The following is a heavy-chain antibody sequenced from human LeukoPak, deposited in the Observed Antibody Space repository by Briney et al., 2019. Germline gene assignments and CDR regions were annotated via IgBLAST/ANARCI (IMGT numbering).Heavy chain of an antibody. CDR2: IYYSGST. J-gene: IGHJ4*02. CDR3: ARDRVAAAGYYFDY. D-gene: IGHD6-13*01. CDR1: GGSISSSSYY. Sequence: SETLSLTCTVSGGSISSSSYYWGWIRQPPGKGLEWIGYIYYSGSTYYNPSLKSRVTISVDTSKNQFSLKLSSVTAADTAVYYCARDRVAAAGYYFDYWGQGTLVTVSS. V-gene: IGHV4-31*03.